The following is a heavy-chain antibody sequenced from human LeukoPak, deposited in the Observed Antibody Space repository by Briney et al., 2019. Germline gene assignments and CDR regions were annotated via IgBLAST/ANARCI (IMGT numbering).Heavy chain of an antibody. J-gene: IGHJ4*02. CDR3: VRGTGY. CDR2: ISSNGDNT. V-gene: IGHV3-64D*06. CDR1: GFTFSTYV. Sequence: PGGSLRLPCSVSGFTFSTYVMHWVRQAPGKGPEYVSAISSNGDNTYYADSVKGRFTISRDNSKNTLYLQMSSLRADDTAVYYCVRGTGYWGQGTLVTVSS.